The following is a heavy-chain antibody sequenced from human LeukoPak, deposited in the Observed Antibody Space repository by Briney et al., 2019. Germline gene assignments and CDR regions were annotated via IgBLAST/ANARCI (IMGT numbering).Heavy chain of an antibody. V-gene: IGHV4-34*01. CDR3: ARTRGLRWSYFDY. D-gene: IGHD4-23*01. Sequence: SETLSLTCAVYGGSFSGYYWSWIRQPPGKGLEWIGEINHSGSTNYNPSLKSRVTISVDTSKNQFSLKLSSVTAADTAVYYCARTRGLRWSYFDYWGQGPLVTVSS. CDR2: INHSGST. CDR1: GGSFSGYY. J-gene: IGHJ4*02.